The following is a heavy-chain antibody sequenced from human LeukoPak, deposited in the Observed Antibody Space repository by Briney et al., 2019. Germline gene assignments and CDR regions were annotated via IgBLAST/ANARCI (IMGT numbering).Heavy chain of an antibody. Sequence: GGSLRLSCAASGFTFSNYHMIWVRRAPGKGLEWVSYINNSGTKIYYADSVKGRFTISRDNAKNSLYLQMNSLRAEDTAVYYCAREVGYCDTASRRGDYYYFYMDVWGKGTTVTVSS. J-gene: IGHJ6*03. D-gene: IGHD2-15*01. V-gene: IGHV3-48*04. CDR1: GFTFSNYH. CDR2: INNSGTKI. CDR3: AREVGYCDTASRRGDYYYFYMDV.